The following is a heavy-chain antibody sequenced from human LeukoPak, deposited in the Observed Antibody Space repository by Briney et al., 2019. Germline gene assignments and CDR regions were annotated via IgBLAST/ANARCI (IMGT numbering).Heavy chain of an antibody. CDR1: GGTFSSYA. CDR2: IIPIFGTA. Sequence: ASVKVSCKASGGTFSSYAISWVRQAPGQGLEWMGGIIPIFGTANYAQKFQGRVTITTDESTSTAYMELSSLRSEDTAVYYCASRGPYYYDSSGYFYMDVWGKGTTVTVSS. D-gene: IGHD3-22*01. V-gene: IGHV1-69*05. J-gene: IGHJ6*03. CDR3: ASRGPYYYDSSGYFYMDV.